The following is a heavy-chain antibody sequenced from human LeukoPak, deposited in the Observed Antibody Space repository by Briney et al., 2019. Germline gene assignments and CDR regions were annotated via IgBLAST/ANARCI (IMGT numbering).Heavy chain of an antibody. D-gene: IGHD6-19*01. CDR1: EFTFSNYA. CDR2: ISSSSSYI. J-gene: IGHJ5*02. V-gene: IGHV3-21*01. Sequence: PGGSLRLSCAASEFTFSNYAMNWVRQAPGKGLEWVSSISSSSSYIYYADSVKGRFTISRDNAKNSLYLQMNSLRDEDTALYYCARYSSGWFDPWGQGTLVTVSS. CDR3: ARYSSGWFDP.